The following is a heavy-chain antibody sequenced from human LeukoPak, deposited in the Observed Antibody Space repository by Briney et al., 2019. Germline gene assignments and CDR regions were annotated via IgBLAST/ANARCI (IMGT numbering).Heavy chain of an antibody. CDR2: IYPDDSET. Sequence: GESLKISFKGSGYRFSMYWIAWVRPTPGKGLEWMGIIYPDDSETIYSPSFQGQVTMSADKSSAYLQWNSVKASDTAMYYCARRGGGYDFNFDQWGQGTLVTVSS. D-gene: IGHD5-12*01. J-gene: IGHJ4*02. CDR1: GYRFSMYW. CDR3: ARRGGGYDFNFDQ. V-gene: IGHV5-51*01.